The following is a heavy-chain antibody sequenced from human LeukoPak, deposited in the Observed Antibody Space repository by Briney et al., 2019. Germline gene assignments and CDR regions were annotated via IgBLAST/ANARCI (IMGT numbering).Heavy chain of an antibody. CDR1: GLTFSTCS. CDR3: ARDGIFDY. V-gene: IGHV3-21*01. CDR2: SRSGSTYI. Sequence: VGSRRLSCAASGLTFSTCSMHWVRQAPGPGLEWVSSSRSGSTYINYADSVKGRFTISRDDAKKSLYLQMNSLRAEDTAVYYCARDGIFDYWGQGTLVTVSS. J-gene: IGHJ4*02.